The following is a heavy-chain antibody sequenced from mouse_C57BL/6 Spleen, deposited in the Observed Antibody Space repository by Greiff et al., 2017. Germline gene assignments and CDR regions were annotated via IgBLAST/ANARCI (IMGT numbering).Heavy chain of an antibody. CDR3: ARQLRRYAMDY. V-gene: IGHV1-61*01. CDR1: GYTFTSYW. Sequence: VQLQQPGAELVRPGSSVKLSCKASGYTFTSYWMDWVKQRPGQGLEWIGNIYPSDSETHYNQKFKDKATLTVDKSSSTAYMKLSSLTSEDSAVYYCARQLRRYAMDYWGQGTSVTVSS. J-gene: IGHJ4*01. D-gene: IGHD1-1*01. CDR2: IYPSDSET.